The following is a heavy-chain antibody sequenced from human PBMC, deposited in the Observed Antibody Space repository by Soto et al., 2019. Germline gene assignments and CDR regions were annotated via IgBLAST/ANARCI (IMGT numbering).Heavy chain of an antibody. V-gene: IGHV3-66*01. CDR3: ARDVRLIAVAGVWFDP. Sequence: EVQLVESGGGLVQPGGSLRLSCAASGFTVSSNYMSWVRQAPGKGLEWVSVIYSGGSTYYADSVKGRFTISRDNSKNTLYLQMNSLRAEDTAVYYCARDVRLIAVAGVWFDPWGQGTLVTVSS. CDR1: GFTVSSNY. J-gene: IGHJ5*02. D-gene: IGHD6-19*01. CDR2: IYSGGST.